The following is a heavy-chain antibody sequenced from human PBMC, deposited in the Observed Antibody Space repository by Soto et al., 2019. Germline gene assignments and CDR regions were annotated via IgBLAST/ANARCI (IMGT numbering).Heavy chain of an antibody. CDR1: GFTFSNYG. CDR3: AKRRGYYSTDSWGLDV. Sequence: QVQLVESGGGVVQPGRSLRLSCADSGFTFSNYGMHWVRQAPGKGLVWVTVISYDGSHKYYADSVKGRFTISRDNSKNTLYLQMNSRRAEDRAVYYCAKRRGYYSTDSWGLDVWGQGTSVTVSS. V-gene: IGHV3-30*18. D-gene: IGHD4-4*01. J-gene: IGHJ6*02. CDR2: ISYDGSHK.